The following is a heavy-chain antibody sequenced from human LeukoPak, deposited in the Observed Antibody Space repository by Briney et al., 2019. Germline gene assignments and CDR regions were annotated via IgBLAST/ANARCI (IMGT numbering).Heavy chain of an antibody. V-gene: IGHV1-18*01. CDR2: ISAYNGNT. Sequence: GASVKVSCKASGYTFTSYGISWVRQAPGQGLEWMGWISAYNGNTNYAQKLQGRVTMTTDTSTSTAYMELRSLRSDDTAVYYCARVSSLGVRDPRIAVAGTGGGHWFDPWGRGTLVTVSS. D-gene: IGHD6-19*01. CDR3: ARVSSLGVRDPRIAVAGTGGGHWFDP. CDR1: GYTFTSYG. J-gene: IGHJ5*02.